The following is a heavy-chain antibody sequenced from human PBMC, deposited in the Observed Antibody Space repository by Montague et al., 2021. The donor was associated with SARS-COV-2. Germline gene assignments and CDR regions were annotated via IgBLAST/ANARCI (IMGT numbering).Heavy chain of an antibody. J-gene: IGHJ4*02. CDR1: GGSIRSYY. CDR2: IYSSGST. CDR3: AGHTRGWQPFDF. Sequence: SETLSLTCTVSGGSIRSYYWSWIRQPPGKGLEWIGEIYSSGSTDYNPSLKSRVTISMDTSKSQFSLKLTSVTAADTAVYYCAGHTRGWQPFDFWGQGTLVTVSS. V-gene: IGHV4-59*01. D-gene: IGHD6-19*01.